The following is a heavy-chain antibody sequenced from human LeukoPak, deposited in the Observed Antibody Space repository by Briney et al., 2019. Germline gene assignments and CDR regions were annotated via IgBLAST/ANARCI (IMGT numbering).Heavy chain of an antibody. CDR1: GYTFTSYG. Sequence: AXVKVSCKASGYTFTSYGISWVRQAPGQGLEWMGWISAYNGNTNYAQKLQGRVTMTTDTSTSTAYMELRSLRSDDTAMYYCARRFGYYDFWSGYQDAFDIWGQGTMVTVSS. V-gene: IGHV1-18*01. CDR2: ISAYNGNT. D-gene: IGHD3-3*01. J-gene: IGHJ3*02. CDR3: ARRFGYYDFWSGYQDAFDI.